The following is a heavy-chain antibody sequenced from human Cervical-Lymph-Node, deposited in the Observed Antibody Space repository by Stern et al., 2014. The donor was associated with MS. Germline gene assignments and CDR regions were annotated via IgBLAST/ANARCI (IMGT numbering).Heavy chain of an antibody. CDR3: ARGRNGFGYDS. J-gene: IGHJ4*02. Sequence: QVQLQESGPGLVKPSQTLSLTCTVSGGPISRGTYYWSWIRQPAGKGLEWIGLIYTIGSPDYPSALKSRVTIPLHMSKNQLSLSLTHVTAADTAVYYCARGRNGFGYDSWGQGTLATVSP. CDR1: GGPISRGTYY. CDR2: IYTIGSP. V-gene: IGHV4-61*02. D-gene: IGHD2-15*01.